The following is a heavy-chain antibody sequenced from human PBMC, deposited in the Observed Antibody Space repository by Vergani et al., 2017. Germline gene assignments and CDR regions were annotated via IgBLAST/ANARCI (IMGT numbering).Heavy chain of an antibody. Sequence: EVQLLESGGDLVQPGGSLRLSCAASGFTFDTYTMAYVRQAPGKGLEWVATISSGGGDIFYADSVKGRFTISRDNPKNTLFLQMNSLKDEDTAVYYCTTAWGLYYLHGEYFQYWGRGTLVSVSS. CDR1: GFTFDTYT. CDR2: ISSGGGDI. J-gene: IGHJ1*01. V-gene: IGHV3-23*01. D-gene: IGHD3-10*01. CDR3: TTAWGLYYLHGEYFQY.